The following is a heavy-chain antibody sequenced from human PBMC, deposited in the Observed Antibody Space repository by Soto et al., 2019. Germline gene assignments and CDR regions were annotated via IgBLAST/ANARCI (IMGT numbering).Heavy chain of an antibody. CDR1: GEAVGSGQSY. J-gene: IGHJ6*02. Sequence: QVQLQESGPGLVKPSETLSLLFFVSGEAVGSGQSYWNWIRQAPGKGLERIGHTSVTGAMKYSASLKSRVTIFVDTSKSQISLTLTSANAAVSASYFCARGQADSEGISVGRRMDVWGQGTNVTVAS. CDR3: ARGQADSEGISVGRRMDV. CDR2: TSVTGAM. V-gene: IGHV4-61*01. D-gene: IGHD1-26*01.